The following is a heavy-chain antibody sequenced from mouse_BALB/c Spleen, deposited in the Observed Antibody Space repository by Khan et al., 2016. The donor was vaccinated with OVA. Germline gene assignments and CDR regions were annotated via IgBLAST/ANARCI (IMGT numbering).Heavy chain of an antibody. V-gene: IGHV3-2*02. CDR2: ISYSGNT. Sequence: EVKLLESGPGLVKPSQSLSLTCTVTGYSITSDYAWNWIRQFPGNKLEWMGYISYSGNTNYNPSLKSRISITRDTSKNQFLLQLNSVTTEDTATYYCARVYGGDFDYWGQGTTLTVSS. D-gene: IGHD2-10*02. CDR3: ARVYGGDFDY. CDR1: GYSITSDYA. J-gene: IGHJ2*01.